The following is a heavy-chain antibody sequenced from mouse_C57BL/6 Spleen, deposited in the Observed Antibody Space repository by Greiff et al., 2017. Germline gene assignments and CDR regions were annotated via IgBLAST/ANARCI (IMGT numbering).Heavy chain of an antibody. CDR2: IYPGDGDT. V-gene: IGHV1-82*01. J-gene: IGHJ2*01. Sequence: VQLQQSGPELVKPGASVKISCKASGYAFSSSWMNWVKQRPGKGLEWIGRIYPGDGDTNYNGKFKGTATLTADKSSSTAYMQLSSLTSEDSAVYFCARRSYDGYFFDYWGQGTTLTVSS. D-gene: IGHD2-3*01. CDR1: GYAFSSSW. CDR3: ARRSYDGYFFDY.